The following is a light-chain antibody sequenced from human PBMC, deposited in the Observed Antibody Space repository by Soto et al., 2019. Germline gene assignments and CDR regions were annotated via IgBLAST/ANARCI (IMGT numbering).Light chain of an antibody. CDR1: QSVSSN. J-gene: IGKJ1*01. CDR3: QQYHNWPPT. V-gene: IGKV3-15*01. CDR2: GAS. Sequence: EIVMTQSPATLSVSPGERAPLSCRASQSVSSNLAWYQQKPGQAPRLLIYGASTRATGIPARFTGSGYGTEFTLTISSLQSGDFAVYYCQQYHNWPPTFGQGTKVEIK.